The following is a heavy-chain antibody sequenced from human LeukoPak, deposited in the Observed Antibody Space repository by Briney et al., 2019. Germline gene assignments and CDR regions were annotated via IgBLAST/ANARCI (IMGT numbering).Heavy chain of an antibody. J-gene: IGHJ4*02. CDR2: IRYDGSNQ. Sequence: GSLRLSCAASGFTFSSYGLHWVRQAPGKGLEWVTFIRYDGSNQYYADSVKGRFAISRDNSKNTLFLQMNSLRAEDTAVYYCAKGHDYGDSSFDYWGQGTLVTVSS. V-gene: IGHV3-30*02. D-gene: IGHD4-17*01. CDR3: AKGHDYGDSSFDY. CDR1: GFTFSSYG.